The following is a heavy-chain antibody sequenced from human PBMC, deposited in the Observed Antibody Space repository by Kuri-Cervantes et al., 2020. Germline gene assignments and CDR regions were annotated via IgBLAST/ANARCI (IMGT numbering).Heavy chain of an antibody. CDR2: IYHSGST. CDR3: ARVRIVVVVAAYFDY. D-gene: IGHD2-15*01. Sequence: GSLRLSCTVSGGSISSYYWGWIRQPPGKGLEWIGSIYHSGSTYYNPSLKSRVTISVDTSKNQFSLKLSSVTAADTAVYYCARVRIVVVVAAYFDYWGQGTLVTVSS. J-gene: IGHJ4*02. V-gene: IGHV4-38-2*02. CDR1: GGSISSYY.